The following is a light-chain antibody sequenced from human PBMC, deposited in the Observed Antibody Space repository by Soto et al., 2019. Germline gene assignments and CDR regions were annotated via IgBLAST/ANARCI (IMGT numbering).Light chain of an antibody. CDR3: QQYNRWPWT. J-gene: IGKJ1*01. CDR1: QSVNNN. V-gene: IGKV3-15*01. Sequence: EIVMTQSPGTLPVSPGERATLSCRASQSVNNNLAWYQQKPGQAPSLLMYDASTRATGVPGRFSGSGSGTEFTLTISSLQSEDFAVYHCQQYNRWPWTFGQGTKVEIK. CDR2: DAS.